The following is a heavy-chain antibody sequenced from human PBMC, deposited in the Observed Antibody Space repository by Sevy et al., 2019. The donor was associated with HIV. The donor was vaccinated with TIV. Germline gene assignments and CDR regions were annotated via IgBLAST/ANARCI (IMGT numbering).Heavy chain of an antibody. Sequence: GGSLRLSCVASGFTFSNYYMNWIRQAPGKGPEYIAHISGSSSTIYYRDSVKGRFTVSRDNAKHSLFLEMNSLRTEDTAVYYCATGTEALAESFFQNWGHGTLVTVSS. CDR2: ISGSSSTI. V-gene: IGHV3-11*01. CDR3: ATGTEALAESFFQN. J-gene: IGHJ4*01. D-gene: IGHD1-26*01. CDR1: GFTFSNYY.